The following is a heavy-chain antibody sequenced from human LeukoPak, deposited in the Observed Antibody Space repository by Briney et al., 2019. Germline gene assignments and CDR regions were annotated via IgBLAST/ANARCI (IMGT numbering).Heavy chain of an antibody. J-gene: IGHJ4*02. CDR2: INPSGGST. CDR1: GYTFTDYY. Sequence: ASVKVSCKASGYTFTDYYMHWVRQAPGQGLEWMGIINPSGGSTSYAQKFQGRVTMTRDMSTSTVYMELSSLRSEDTAVYYCARARIAAAFDYWGQGTLVTVSS. D-gene: IGHD6-13*01. CDR3: ARARIAAAFDY. V-gene: IGHV1-46*01.